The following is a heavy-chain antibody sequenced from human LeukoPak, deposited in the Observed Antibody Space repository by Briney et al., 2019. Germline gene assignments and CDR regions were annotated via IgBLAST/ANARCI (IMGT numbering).Heavy chain of an antibody. Sequence: SETLSLTCTVSGGSISSSSYYWGWIRQPPGKGLEWIGSIYYSGSTYYNPSLKSRVTISVDTSKNQFSLKLSSVTAADTAVHYCARQIAAAGTHYFDYWGQGTLVTVSS. CDR1: GGSISSSSYY. CDR2: IYYSGST. V-gene: IGHV4-39*01. CDR3: ARQIAAAGTHYFDY. D-gene: IGHD6-13*01. J-gene: IGHJ4*02.